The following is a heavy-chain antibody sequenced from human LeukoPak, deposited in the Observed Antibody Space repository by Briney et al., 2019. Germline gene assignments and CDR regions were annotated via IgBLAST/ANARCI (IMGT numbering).Heavy chain of an antibody. CDR2: INPNSGGT. D-gene: IGHD3-9*01. CDR3: ATAHYDILTGYYLNYFDY. V-gene: IGHV1-2*06. CDR1: GYTFTGYY. J-gene: IGHJ4*02. Sequence: ASVKVSCKASGYTFTGYYMHWVRQAPGQGLEWMGRINPNSGGTNYAQKFQGRVTMTRDTSISTAYMELSRLRSDDTAVYYCATAHYDILTGYYLNYFDYWGQGTLVTVSS.